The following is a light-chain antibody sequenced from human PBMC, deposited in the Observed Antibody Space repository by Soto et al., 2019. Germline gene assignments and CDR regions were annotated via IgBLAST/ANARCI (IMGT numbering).Light chain of an antibody. V-gene: IGKV3-11*01. Sequence: EIVLTQSPATLSLSPGERATLSCRASQSVSSYLAWYQQKPGQAPRLLIYDASNRATGIPARFSGSGSGTDFTLTIGSLEPEDFAVYYCQQRREWPHIPFGPGNKVDIK. J-gene: IGKJ3*01. CDR2: DAS. CDR3: QQRREWPHIP. CDR1: QSVSSY.